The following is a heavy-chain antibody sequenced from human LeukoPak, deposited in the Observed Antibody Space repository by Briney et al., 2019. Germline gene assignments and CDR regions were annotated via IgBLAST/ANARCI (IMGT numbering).Heavy chain of an antibody. V-gene: IGHV3-43*01. Sequence: GGSLRLSCAASGFTFDDYTMHWVRQAPGKGLEWVSLISWDGGSTYYADSVKRRFTISRDNSKNSLYLQMNSLRTEDTALYYCGKEGGSGLGATTPYYYYYYMDVWGKGTTVTVSS. CDR1: GFTFDDYT. D-gene: IGHD5-12*01. CDR3: GKEGGSGLGATTPYYYYYYMDV. J-gene: IGHJ6*03. CDR2: ISWDGGST.